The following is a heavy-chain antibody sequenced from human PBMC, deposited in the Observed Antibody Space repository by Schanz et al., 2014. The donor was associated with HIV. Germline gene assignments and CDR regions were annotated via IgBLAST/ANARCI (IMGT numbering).Heavy chain of an antibody. CDR2: ISYDVEKK. Sequence: VQLVESGGGLVQPGGSLRLSCAVSGFTFSSYGMHWVRQAPGKGLEWVAFISYDVEKKHFAQPVKGRFIISRDNSKNTLSLQMNSLRAEDTAVYYCAKDRFEHFYYSSGPYDYFDYWGQGTLVTVSS. V-gene: IGHV3-30*18. CDR3: AKDRFEHFYYSSGPYDYFDY. CDR1: GFTFSSYG. J-gene: IGHJ4*02. D-gene: IGHD3-22*01.